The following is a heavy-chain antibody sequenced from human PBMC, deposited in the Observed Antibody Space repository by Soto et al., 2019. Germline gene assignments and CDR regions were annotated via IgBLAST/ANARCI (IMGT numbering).Heavy chain of an antibody. CDR2: IYYSGST. CDR3: ARVGAGGDYPYYYGMDV. V-gene: IGHV4-30-4*01. Sequence: QVQLQESGPGLVKPSQTLSLTCTVSGGSISSGDYYWSWIRQPPGKGLEWIGYIYYSGSTYYNPSRKSRVTISVDTSKNQFSLKLSSVTAADTAVYYCARVGAGGDYPYYYGMDVWGQGTTVTVSS. CDR1: GGSISSGDYY. J-gene: IGHJ6*02. D-gene: IGHD4-17*01.